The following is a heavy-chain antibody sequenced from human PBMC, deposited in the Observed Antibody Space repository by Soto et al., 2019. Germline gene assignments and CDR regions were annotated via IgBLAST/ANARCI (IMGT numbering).Heavy chain of an antibody. D-gene: IGHD3-9*01. V-gene: IGHV1-18*01. CDR1: GYTFTSYG. CDR3: ARGGYDILTGYSNDAFDI. CDR2: ISAYNGNT. Sequence: VQLVQSGAEVKKPGASVKVSCKASGYTFTSYGISWVRQAPGQGLEWMGWISAYNGNTNYAQKLQGRVTMTTDTSTSTAYMELRSPRSDDTAVYYCARGGYDILTGYSNDAFDIWGQGTMVTVSS. J-gene: IGHJ3*02.